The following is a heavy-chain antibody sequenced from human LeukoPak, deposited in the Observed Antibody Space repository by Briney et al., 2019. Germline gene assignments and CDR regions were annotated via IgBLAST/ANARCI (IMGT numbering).Heavy chain of an antibody. CDR1: GFTFSDYY. V-gene: IGHV3-11*01. D-gene: IGHD2-2*01. J-gene: IGHJ4*02. CDR2: ISSSGSTI. Sequence: GGSLRLSCAASGFTFSDYYMSWIRQAPGKGLEWVSYISSSGSTIDYADSVKGRFTISRDSAKNSLYPQMNSLRAEDTAVYYCARSIPAGNRRWGQGTLVTVSS. CDR3: ARSIPAGNRR.